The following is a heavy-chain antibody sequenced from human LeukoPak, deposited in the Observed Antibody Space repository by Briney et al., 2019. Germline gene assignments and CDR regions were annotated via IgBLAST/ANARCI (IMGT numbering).Heavy chain of an antibody. CDR2: INYSADT. V-gene: IGHV4-59*08. J-gene: IGHJ6*02. CDR1: GGSMSRYY. Sequence: SETLSLTCTVSGGSMSRYYWSWIRQPPGKGLEWIGYINYSADTKYNPSLKSRVTTSVETSKNQFSLKLTSVTAADTAVYYCARMGDSSSWYSPGYYYGMDVWGQGTTVTVSS. CDR3: ARMGDSSSWYSPGYYYGMDV. D-gene: IGHD6-13*01.